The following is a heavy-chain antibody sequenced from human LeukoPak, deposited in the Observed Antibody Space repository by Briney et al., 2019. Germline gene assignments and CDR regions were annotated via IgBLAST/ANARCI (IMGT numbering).Heavy chain of an antibody. J-gene: IGHJ4*02. Sequence: GGSLRLSCAASGFTISSFEMNWVRQAPGKGLEWVSYITSSASTIYYAESVKGRFTISRDNAKNSLFLQMNSLRAEDTAAYYCARKVLSGSRYFDYWGQGALVTVSS. CDR3: ARKVLSGSRYFDY. CDR2: ITSSASTI. D-gene: IGHD1-26*01. CDR1: GFTISSFE. V-gene: IGHV3-48*03.